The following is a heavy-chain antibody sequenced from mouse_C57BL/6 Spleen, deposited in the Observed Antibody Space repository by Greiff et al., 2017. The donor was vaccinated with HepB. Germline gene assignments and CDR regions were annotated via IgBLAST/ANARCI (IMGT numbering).Heavy chain of an antibody. CDR1: GYTFTDYY. CDR3: AIYYGNYVYYFDY. CDR2: INPYNGGT. Sequence: VQLQQSGPVLVKPGASVKMSCKASGYTFTDYYMNWVKQSHGKSLEWIGVINPYNGGTSYNQKFKGKATLTVDKSSSTAYMELNSLTSEDSAVYYWAIYYGNYVYYFDYWGQGTTLTVSS. J-gene: IGHJ2*01. D-gene: IGHD2-1*01. V-gene: IGHV1-19*01.